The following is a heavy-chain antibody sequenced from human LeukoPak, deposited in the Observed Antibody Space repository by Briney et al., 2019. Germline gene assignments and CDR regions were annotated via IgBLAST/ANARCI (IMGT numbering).Heavy chain of an antibody. CDR1: GFTFSSYG. J-gene: IGHJ4*02. CDR2: IKQDGSEK. Sequence: GGTLRLSCAASGFTFSSYGMSWVRQAPGKGLEWVVNIKQDGSEKYYVDSVKGRFTISRDNAKNSLYLQMNSLRAEDTAVYYCARGVVVTASPRYFDYWGQGTLVTVSS. CDR3: ARGVVVTASPRYFDY. D-gene: IGHD2-21*02. V-gene: IGHV3-7*01.